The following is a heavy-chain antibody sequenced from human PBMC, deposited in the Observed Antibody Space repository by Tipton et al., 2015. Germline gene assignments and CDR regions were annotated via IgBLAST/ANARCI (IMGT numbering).Heavy chain of an antibody. Sequence: TLSLTCTVSSDSISKYYWTWIRQPPGKELEWIGYIRYSGSTNYNPSLKSRVTISVDTSKTQFSLKVSSVTAADTAMYYCARARGRPGGLFDSWGQGTLVTVSS. CDR1: SDSISKYY. J-gene: IGHJ4*02. V-gene: IGHV4-59*07. D-gene: IGHD4-23*01. CDR2: IRYSGST. CDR3: ARARGRPGGLFDS.